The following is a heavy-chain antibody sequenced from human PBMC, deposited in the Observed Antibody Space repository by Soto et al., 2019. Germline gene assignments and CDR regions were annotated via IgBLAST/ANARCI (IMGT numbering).Heavy chain of an antibody. D-gene: IGHD1-1*01. CDR2: IYHSGST. J-gene: IGHJ4*02. CDR1: GYSISSGYY. Sequence: SETLSLTCTVSGYSISSGYYWGWIRQPPGKGLEWIGSIYHSGSTYYNPSLKSRVTISVDTSKNQFSLKLSSVTAADTAVYYCARVRGPYNWNDYFDYWGQGTLVTVSS. V-gene: IGHV4-38-2*02. CDR3: ARVRGPYNWNDYFDY.